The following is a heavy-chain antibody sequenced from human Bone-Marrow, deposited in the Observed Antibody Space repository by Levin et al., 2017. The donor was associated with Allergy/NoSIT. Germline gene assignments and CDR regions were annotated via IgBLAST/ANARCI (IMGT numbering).Heavy chain of an antibody. Sequence: GGSLRLSCAASGFTFSSYGMHWVRQAPGKGREWVAVISYDGDNKYYGDSVEGRFTISRDNSRNTLYLQMSSLRTEDTAVYYCATVVMATWGNPDDWGQGTLVAVSS. CDR2: ISYDGDNK. J-gene: IGHJ4*02. CDR1: GFTFSSYG. D-gene: IGHD5-24*01. V-gene: IGHV3-30*03. CDR3: ATVVMATWGNPDD.